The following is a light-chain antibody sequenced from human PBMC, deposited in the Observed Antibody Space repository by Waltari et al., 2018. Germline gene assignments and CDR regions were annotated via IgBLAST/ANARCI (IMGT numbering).Light chain of an antibody. Sequence: APPHPPAVCGCRGQSLTLSCTRSAREVGTYDLVSCYRQSPGEAPRLMIYEVVKRPSRVSNRFSGSKSGNMASLTISGLQAEDEAHYYCSSYACGGRVVFGGGTKLTVL. CDR3: SSYACGGRVV. V-gene: IGLV2-23*02. CDR1: AREVGTYDL. CDR2: EVV. J-gene: IGLJ2*01.